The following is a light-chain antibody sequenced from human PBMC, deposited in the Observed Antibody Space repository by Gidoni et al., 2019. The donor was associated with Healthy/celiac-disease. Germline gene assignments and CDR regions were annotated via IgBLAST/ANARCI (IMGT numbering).Light chain of an antibody. Sequence: EIVLTQSPATLSLSPGERATLSCRASQSVSSYLAWYQQKPGQAPSLLIYDASNRATGIPARFSSSGSGTDFTLTISSLEPEDFAVYYCQQRSNWRTFGQGTKVEIK. CDR2: DAS. CDR1: QSVSSY. V-gene: IGKV3-11*01. J-gene: IGKJ1*01. CDR3: QQRSNWRT.